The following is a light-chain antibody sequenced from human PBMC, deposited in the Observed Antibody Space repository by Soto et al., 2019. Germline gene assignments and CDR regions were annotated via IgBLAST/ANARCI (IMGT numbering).Light chain of an antibody. V-gene: IGKV2-28*01. J-gene: IGKJ4*01. CDR1: QSLLHSNGYNY. Sequence: DIVMTQSPLSLPVTPGEPASISCRSSQSLLHSNGYNYLDWYLQKPGQSPQVLTYLGSTRASGVPDRFSGSGSGTDFTLKISRVEAEDVGVYYCMQALQTPLTFGGGTKVEIK. CDR3: MQALQTPLT. CDR2: LGS.